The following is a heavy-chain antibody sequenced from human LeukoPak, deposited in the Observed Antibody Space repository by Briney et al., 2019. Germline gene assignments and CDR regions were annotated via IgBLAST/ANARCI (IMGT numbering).Heavy chain of an antibody. CDR2: IKKDGSIK. CDR3: ARDTNFCPGDY. D-gene: IGHD2/OR15-2a*01. Sequence: PGGSLRLSCAASRFTFSSYCMTWIRQAPGKGLESVANIKKDGSIKAYVDSVKGRFTISRDNAKNSVYLQMNSLTTEDTAIYYCARDTNFCPGDYWGQGTLVTVSS. V-gene: IGHV3-7*01. J-gene: IGHJ4*02. CDR1: RFTFSSYC.